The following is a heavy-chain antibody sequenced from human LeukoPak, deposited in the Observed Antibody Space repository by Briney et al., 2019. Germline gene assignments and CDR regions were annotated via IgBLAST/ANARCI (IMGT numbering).Heavy chain of an antibody. Sequence: PGESLQISCAASGFTFSSYGMHWVRQAPGKGLEWVAFIRYDGSNKYYADSVKGRFTISRDNSKNTLYLQMNSLRAEDTAVYYCAKSYGSGIYYYYMDVWGKGTTVTVSS. CDR2: IRYDGSNK. D-gene: IGHD3-10*01. CDR1: GFTFSSYG. J-gene: IGHJ6*03. V-gene: IGHV3-30*02. CDR3: AKSYGSGIYYYYMDV.